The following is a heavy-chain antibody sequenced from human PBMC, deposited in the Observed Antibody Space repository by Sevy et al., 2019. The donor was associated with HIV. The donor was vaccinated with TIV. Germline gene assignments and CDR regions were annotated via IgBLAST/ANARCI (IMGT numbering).Heavy chain of an antibody. CDR3: ARGARGYSYGSNWFDP. CDR1: GYTFTSYA. Sequence: ASVKVSCKASGYTFTSYAMHWVRQAPGQGLEWMGWINAGNGNTKYSQKFQGRVTITRDTSATTAYMELSSLRSEATAVYYCARGARGYSYGSNWFDPWGQGTLVTVSS. CDR2: INAGNGNT. D-gene: IGHD5-18*01. V-gene: IGHV1-3*01. J-gene: IGHJ5*02.